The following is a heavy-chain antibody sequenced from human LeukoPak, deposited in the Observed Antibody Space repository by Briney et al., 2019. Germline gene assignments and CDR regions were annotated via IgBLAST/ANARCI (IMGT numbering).Heavy chain of an antibody. V-gene: IGHV3-7*01. CDR3: ARGSYSGNDYYFDY. Sequence: GGSLRLSCAASGFTFSRNWMSWVRQAPGKGLEWVANIKKDGSEKYYVDFVKGRFTISRDNAKSSVYLQMNSLRAEDTALYFCARGSYSGNDYYFDYWGQGTLVTVSS. J-gene: IGHJ4*02. CDR2: IKKDGSEK. D-gene: IGHD1-26*01. CDR1: GFTFSRNW.